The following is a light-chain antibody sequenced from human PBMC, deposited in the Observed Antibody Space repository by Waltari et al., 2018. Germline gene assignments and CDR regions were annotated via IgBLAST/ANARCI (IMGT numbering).Light chain of an antibody. Sequence: DFVMTQSPDSLSVSLGERATINCKSSQSVLYSSNNKDYLAWYQQIPGQPPKLLIYWASTRESGVPDRYSGSGSGTDFTLTISSLQAEDVAVYYCQQYYSLPLTFGQGTKLEI. V-gene: IGKV4-1*01. CDR2: WAS. CDR1: QSVLYSSNNKDY. CDR3: QQYYSLPLT. J-gene: IGKJ2*01.